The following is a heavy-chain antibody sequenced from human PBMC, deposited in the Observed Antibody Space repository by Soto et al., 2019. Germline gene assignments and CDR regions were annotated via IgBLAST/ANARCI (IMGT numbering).Heavy chain of an antibody. Sequence: PPETLSLTCTVSGGSISSGDYYLSWIRQPPGKGLEWIGYIYYSSSTYYNPSLKSRVTISVDTSKNQFSLKLSSVTAADTAVYYCASVRDYLDYWGQGTLVTVSS. CDR3: ASVRDYLDY. D-gene: IGHD4-17*01. CDR1: GGSISSGDYY. J-gene: IGHJ4*02. CDR2: IYYSSST. V-gene: IGHV4-30-4*01.